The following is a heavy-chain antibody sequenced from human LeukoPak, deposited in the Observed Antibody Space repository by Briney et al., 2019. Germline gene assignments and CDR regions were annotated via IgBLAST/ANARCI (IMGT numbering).Heavy chain of an antibody. D-gene: IGHD2-2*01. J-gene: IGHJ4*02. V-gene: IGHV1-2*02. CDR2: INPNSGST. CDR1: GYTFTAFY. Sequence: ASVKVSCTASGYTFTAFYIHWVRQAPGQGPEWMGWINPNSGSTKYAQKFQGRVTMSRDTSITTTYMELSRLTSDDTAVYYCARVSDIVVVPAAFYFDYWGQGALVTVSS. CDR3: ARVSDIVVVPAAFYFDY.